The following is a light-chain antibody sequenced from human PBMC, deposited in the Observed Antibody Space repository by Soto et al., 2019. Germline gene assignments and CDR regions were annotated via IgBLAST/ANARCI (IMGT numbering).Light chain of an antibody. CDR3: QQYESSPRT. CDR2: GVS. V-gene: IGKV3-15*01. J-gene: IGKJ1*01. Sequence: EIVMTQSPATLSVSPGETATLSCRASQSVAGNLAWYQQKPGQPPRLLIYGVSTRATGVPARFSGSGSETDFSLTISSLQIEDFALYYCQQYESSPRTFGQGTKVDIK. CDR1: QSVAGN.